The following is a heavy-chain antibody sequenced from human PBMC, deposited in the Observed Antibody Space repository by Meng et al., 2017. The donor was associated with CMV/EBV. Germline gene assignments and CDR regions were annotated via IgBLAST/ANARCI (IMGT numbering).Heavy chain of an antibody. CDR3: ARDSPDGRRAKTTLCSSTSCYYYGMDV. J-gene: IGHJ6*02. Sequence: GESLKISCAASGFTFSDYCMSWIRQAPGKGLEWVSYISSSGSTIYYADSVKGRFTISRDNAKNSLYLQMNSLRAEDTAVYYCARDSPDGRRAKTTLCSSTSCYYYGMDVWGQGTTVTVSS. D-gene: IGHD2-2*01. V-gene: IGHV3-11*04. CDR2: ISSSGSTI. CDR1: GFTFSDYC.